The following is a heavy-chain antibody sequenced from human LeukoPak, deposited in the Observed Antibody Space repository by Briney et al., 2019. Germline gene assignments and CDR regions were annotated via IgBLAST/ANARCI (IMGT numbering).Heavy chain of an antibody. CDR2: AGHSVETT. CDR3: TKDSLLVIRGVGSDDGFAV. Sequence: PGGSLRLSCAASGFTFGTYGMSWVCQAPGKGLEWVAVAGHSVETTHCADSVRGRFFVSRDNSKNTVYLQMNSLRADDTALYYCTKDSLLVIRGVGSDDGFAVWGQGTMVTVSS. V-gene: IGHV3-23*01. J-gene: IGHJ3*01. D-gene: IGHD3-10*01. CDR1: GFTFGTYG.